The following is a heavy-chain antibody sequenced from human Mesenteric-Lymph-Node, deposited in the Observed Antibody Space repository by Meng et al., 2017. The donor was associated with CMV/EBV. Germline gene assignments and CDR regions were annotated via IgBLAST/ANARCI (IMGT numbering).Heavy chain of an antibody. D-gene: IGHD1-26*01. Sequence: TLSLTCTVSGGSVSSGSYYWSWIRQPPGKALEWLALIYWNDDKRYSPSLKSRLTITKDTSKNQVVLTMTNMDPVDTATYYCAHYRGYFDYWGQGTLVTVSS. CDR2: IYWNDDK. CDR3: AHYRGYFDY. J-gene: IGHJ4*02. V-gene: IGHV2-5*01. CDR1: GGSVSSGSYY.